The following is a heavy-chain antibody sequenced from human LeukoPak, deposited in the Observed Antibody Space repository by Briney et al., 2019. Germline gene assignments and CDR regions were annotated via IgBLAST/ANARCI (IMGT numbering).Heavy chain of an antibody. D-gene: IGHD6-19*01. Sequence: SETLSLTCTVSGGSISSSSYYWGWIRQPPGKGLEWIGSIYYSGSTYYNPSLKSRVTISVDTSKNQFSLKLSSVTAADTAVYYCAGVSHSSGWYGLSYDWFDPWGQGTLVTVSS. J-gene: IGHJ5*02. V-gene: IGHV4-39*01. CDR2: IYYSGST. CDR3: AGVSHSSGWYGLSYDWFDP. CDR1: GGSISSSSYY.